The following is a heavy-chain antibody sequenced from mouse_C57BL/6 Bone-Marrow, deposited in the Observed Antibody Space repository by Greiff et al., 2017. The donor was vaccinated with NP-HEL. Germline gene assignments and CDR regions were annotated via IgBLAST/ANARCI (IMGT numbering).Heavy chain of an antibody. D-gene: IGHD2-3*01. CDR3: ARWGDGYFDD. Sequence: VQLQQSGAELMKPGASVKLSCKATGYTFTGYWIEWVKQRPGHGLEWIGEILPGSGGTNYNEKFKGKATFTADTSSNTAYMQLSSLTTEDSAIYYCARWGDGYFDDWGKGTTLTVSS. V-gene: IGHV1-9*01. CDR1: GYTFTGYW. J-gene: IGHJ2*01. CDR2: ILPGSGGT.